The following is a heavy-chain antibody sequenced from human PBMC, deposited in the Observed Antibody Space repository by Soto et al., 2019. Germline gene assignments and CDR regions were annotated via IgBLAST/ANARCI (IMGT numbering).Heavy chain of an antibody. CDR2: ISAFNGKT. V-gene: IGHV1-18*01. Sequence: GAPVEPTSEARRFAKTCCSSSWPCHSPGQGLEWMGWISAFNGKTSYAQKFQGRVTMTTDTSTSTASMELRSLRSDDTAIYYCATAIRNILKVFYYWGQGTLVTVS. J-gene: IGHJ4*02. CDR3: ATAIRNILKVFYY. D-gene: IGHD1-1*01. CDR1: RFAKTCCS.